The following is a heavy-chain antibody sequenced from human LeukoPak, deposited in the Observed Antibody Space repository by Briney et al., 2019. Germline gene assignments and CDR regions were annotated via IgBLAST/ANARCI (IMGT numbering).Heavy chain of an antibody. CDR2: ICFDGSIQ. CDR3: ARKGYSGTYRYYFDY. CDR1: GFTFSDFG. D-gene: IGHD1-26*01. Sequence: GGSLRLSCAASGFTFSDFGMHWVRQAPGKGLEWVALICFDGSIQYYADSVKGRFTNSRHNSKNTLFMQMNSLQAEDTALYDCARKGYSGTYRYYFDYWGQGTLVTVSS. J-gene: IGHJ4*02. V-gene: IGHV3-33*01.